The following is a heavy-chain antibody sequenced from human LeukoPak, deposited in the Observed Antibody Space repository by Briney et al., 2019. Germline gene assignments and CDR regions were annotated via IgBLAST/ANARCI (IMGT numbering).Heavy chain of an antibody. CDR1: GFTFDDYA. CDR2: ISWDGSST. D-gene: IGHD1-26*01. CDR3: AKSARGGSYYYYYMDV. V-gene: IGHV3-43D*03. Sequence: PGGSLRLSCAASGFTFDDYAMHWVRQAPGKGLEWVSLISWDGSSTYYADSVKGRFTISRDNSKNSLYLQMNSLRAEDTALYYCAKSARGGSYYYYYMDVWGKGTTVTVSS. J-gene: IGHJ6*03.